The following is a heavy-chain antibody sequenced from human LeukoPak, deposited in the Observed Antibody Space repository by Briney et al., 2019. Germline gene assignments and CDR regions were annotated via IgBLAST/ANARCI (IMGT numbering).Heavy chain of an antibody. CDR2: ISYDGSNK. D-gene: IGHD3-16*01. CDR3: ARGGDFDY. Sequence: PGRSLRLSCAVSGFTFSSYAMYWVRQAPGKGLEWVAVISYDGSNKYYADSVKGRFTISRDNSKNTLYLQMNSLRAEDTAVYYCARGGDFDYWGQGTLVTVSS. V-gene: IGHV3-30-3*01. CDR1: GFTFSSYA. J-gene: IGHJ4*02.